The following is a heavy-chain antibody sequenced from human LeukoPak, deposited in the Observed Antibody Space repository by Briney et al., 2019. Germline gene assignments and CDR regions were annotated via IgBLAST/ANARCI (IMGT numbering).Heavy chain of an antibody. Sequence: PGGSLRLSCAASGFTFDDYAMHWVRQAPGKGLEWVSGISWNSGSIGYADSVKGRFTISRDNAKNSLYLQMNSLRAEDTALYYCAKDINSDGGKEYGMDVWGQGTTVTVSS. D-gene: IGHD1-26*01. V-gene: IGHV3-9*01. CDR2: ISWNSGSI. J-gene: IGHJ6*02. CDR3: AKDINSDGGKEYGMDV. CDR1: GFTFDDYA.